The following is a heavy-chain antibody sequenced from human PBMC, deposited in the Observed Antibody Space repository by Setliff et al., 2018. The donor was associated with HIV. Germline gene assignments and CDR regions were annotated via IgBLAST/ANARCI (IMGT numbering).Heavy chain of an antibody. CDR3: ARAEGDAYNSLPSFDS. J-gene: IGHJ4*02. D-gene: IGHD1-1*01. Sequence: SEALSLPCTASGGSMSRFYLTWIRQPPGEGREWIGFVYSTGSINYSPSFRGRLTISLDTSENQFFLPLTSVTAADTAVYYCARAEGDAYNSLPSFDSWGPGALVTVSS. CDR2: VYSTGSI. V-gene: IGHV4-59*13. CDR1: GGSMSRFY.